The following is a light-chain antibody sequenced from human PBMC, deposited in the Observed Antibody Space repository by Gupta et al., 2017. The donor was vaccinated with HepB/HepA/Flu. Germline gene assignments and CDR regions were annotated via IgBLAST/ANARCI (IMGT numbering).Light chain of an antibody. CDR1: QGISSY. CDR2: AAS. Sequence: DIQLTQSPSFLSASVGDRVTITCRASQGISSYLAWYQQKPGKAPKRLIYAASTLQSCGNSRFSASGDGTEVTLTIISRQPEDFATYSCQQRNCDHPIPTFGPGTRLDIK. CDR3: QQRNCDHPIPT. J-gene: IGKJ3*01. V-gene: IGKV1-9*01.